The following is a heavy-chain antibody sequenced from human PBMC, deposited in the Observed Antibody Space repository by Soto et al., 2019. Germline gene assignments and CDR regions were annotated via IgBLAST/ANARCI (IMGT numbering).Heavy chain of an antibody. V-gene: IGHV3-74*01. J-gene: IGHJ4*02. Sequence: EVQLVESGGGLVQPGGSLTLSCAASGFTFSTYWMHWVRQAPGKGLVWVSRINSDGSTTDYADSVRGRFTISRDNAKNTLYLQMNRLRTEDTAVYYCARDQGYCSGGSCYVAGYWGQGTLVTVSS. D-gene: IGHD2-15*01. CDR1: GFTFSTYW. CDR2: INSDGSTT. CDR3: ARDQGYCSGGSCYVAGY.